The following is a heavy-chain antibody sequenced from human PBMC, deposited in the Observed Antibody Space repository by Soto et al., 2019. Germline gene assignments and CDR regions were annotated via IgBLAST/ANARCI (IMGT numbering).Heavy chain of an antibody. CDR1: GGTFSSYA. J-gene: IGHJ6*02. CDR2: IIPIFGTA. D-gene: IGHD5-18*01. Sequence: ASVKVSCKASGGTFSSYAISWVRQAPGQGLEWMGGIIPIFGTANYAQKFQGRVTITADESTSTAYMELSSLRSEDTAVYYCAREKIQLWSTYYYYYGMDVWGQGTTVTAP. CDR3: AREKIQLWSTYYYYYGMDV. V-gene: IGHV1-69*13.